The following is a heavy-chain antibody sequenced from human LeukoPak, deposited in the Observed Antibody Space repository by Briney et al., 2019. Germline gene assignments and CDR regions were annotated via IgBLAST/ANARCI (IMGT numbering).Heavy chain of an antibody. D-gene: IGHD5-12*01. CDR1: GGTFSSYA. CDR2: IIPILGIA. J-gene: IGHJ4*02. CDR3: ARDDSGYDSY. Sequence: SVTVSCKASGGTFSSYAISWVRQAPGQGLEWMRRIIPILGIANYAQKFQGRVTITADKSTSTAYMELSSLRSEDTAVYYCARDDSGYDSYWGQGTLVTVSS. V-gene: IGHV1-69*04.